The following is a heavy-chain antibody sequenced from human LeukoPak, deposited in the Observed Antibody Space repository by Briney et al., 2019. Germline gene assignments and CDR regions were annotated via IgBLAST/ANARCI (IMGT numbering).Heavy chain of an antibody. CDR1: GFTFDDYG. CDR2: INWNGGST. D-gene: IGHD2-15*01. CDR3: ARDSGGSYTYYYYMDV. J-gene: IGHJ6*03. Sequence: GGSLRLSCAASGFTFDDYGMSWVRQAPGKGLEWVSGINWNGGSTGYANSVKGRFTISRDNAKNSLYLQMNSLRAEDTALYYCARDSGGSYTYYYYMDVCGKGATVTVSS. V-gene: IGHV3-20*04.